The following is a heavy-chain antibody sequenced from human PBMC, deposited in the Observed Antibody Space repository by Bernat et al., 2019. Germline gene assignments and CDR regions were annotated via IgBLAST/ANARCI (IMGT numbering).Heavy chain of an antibody. Sequence: QVQLVQSGAEVKKPGASVKVSCKASGYTFTSYDINWVRQATGQGLEWMGWMNPNSGNTGYAQKFQGRVTMTRNTSISTAYMELSSLRSEDTAVYYCARGRAATRSSYYSYYLDAWGNGTTVTASS. CDR1: GYTFTSYD. CDR3: ARGRAATRSSYYSYYLDA. CDR2: MNPNSGNT. J-gene: IGHJ6*03. D-gene: IGHD2-15*01. V-gene: IGHV1-8*01.